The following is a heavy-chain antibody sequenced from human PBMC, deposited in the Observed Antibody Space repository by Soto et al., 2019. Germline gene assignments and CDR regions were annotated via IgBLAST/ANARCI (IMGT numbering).Heavy chain of an antibody. CDR2: IYYSGST. Sequence: QVQLQESGPGLVKPSETLSLTCTVSGGSISSYYWSWIRQPPGKGLEWTGYIYYSGSTNYNPSLKSRVTISVDTAKNQFSLKLSSVTAADTAVYYCARVGTYCSGGSCYSSFAYWGQGTLVTVS. J-gene: IGHJ4*02. D-gene: IGHD2-15*01. CDR1: GGSISSYY. V-gene: IGHV4-59*01. CDR3: ARVGTYCSGGSCYSSFAY.